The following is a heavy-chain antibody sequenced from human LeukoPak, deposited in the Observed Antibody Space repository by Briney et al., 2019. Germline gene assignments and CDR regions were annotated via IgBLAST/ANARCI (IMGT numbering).Heavy chain of an antibody. Sequence: ASVKVSCKASGYTFTGYYMHWVRQAPGQGLEWMGWINPNSGGTNYAQKFQGRVTMTRDTSISTAYMELSRLRSDDTAVYYCAREQVDYYYGMDVWGQGTTVTVSS. D-gene: IGHD1-26*01. V-gene: IGHV1-2*02. CDR3: AREQVDYYYGMDV. CDR2: INPNSGGT. CDR1: GYTFTGYY. J-gene: IGHJ6*02.